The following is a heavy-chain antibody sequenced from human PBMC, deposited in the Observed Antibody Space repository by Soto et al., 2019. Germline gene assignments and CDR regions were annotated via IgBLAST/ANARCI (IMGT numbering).Heavy chain of an antibody. V-gene: IGHV4-31*03. J-gene: IGHJ5*02. Sequence: PSETLSLTCTVSGGSITSGGSFWSWIRQHPGKGPEWIAFIGYSGATSYNPSLASRVTISADTYKSQFSLNLRSVTAADTAVYYCARGGASSKWFAPWGQGTPVTVSS. CDR2: IGYSGAT. D-gene: IGHD2-15*01. CDR3: ARGGASSKWFAP. CDR1: GGSITSGGSF.